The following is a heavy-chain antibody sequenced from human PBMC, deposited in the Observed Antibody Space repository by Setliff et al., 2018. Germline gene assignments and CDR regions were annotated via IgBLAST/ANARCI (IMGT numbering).Heavy chain of an antibody. CDR3: ARVASIMILVDIFFPNDAFDI. CDR1: GLPFSNSN. J-gene: IGHJ3*02. Sequence: GSLRLSCVASGLPFSNSNMNWVRQAPGEGLEWVSSNSSSGSDIYYGDSVKGRFTISRDNAKNSLYLQMNSLRAEDTAVYYCARVASIMILVDIFFPNDAFDIWGQGTMVTVSS. CDR2: NSSSGSDI. D-gene: IGHD3-22*01. V-gene: IGHV3-21*01.